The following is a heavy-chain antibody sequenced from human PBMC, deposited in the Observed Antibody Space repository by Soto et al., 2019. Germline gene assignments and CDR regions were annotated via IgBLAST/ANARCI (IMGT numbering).Heavy chain of an antibody. V-gene: IGHV4-39*01. Sequence: QLQLQESGRGLVKPSETLSLTCTVSGGTISSSSYYWGWIRQPPGKGLEWIGSIYDSGSTYYNPSLKSRVTTSVDTSKNQFSLKQSSVSAADTAVYYCARHAVDCSGFTDYWGQGTLVTVSS. CDR2: IYDSGST. J-gene: IGHJ4*02. CDR3: ARHAVDCSGFTDY. D-gene: IGHD6-19*01. CDR1: GGTISSSSYY.